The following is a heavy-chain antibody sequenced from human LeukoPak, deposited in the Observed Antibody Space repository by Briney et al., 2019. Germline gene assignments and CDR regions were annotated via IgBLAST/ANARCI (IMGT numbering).Heavy chain of an antibody. CDR2: IYTSGST. V-gene: IGHV4-61*02. J-gene: IGHJ4*02. Sequence: SETLSLTCTVSGGSISSGSYYWSWIRQPAGKGLEWIGRIYTSGSTNYNPSLKSRVTISVDTSKNQFSLKLSSVTAADTAVYYCARDKSSGWYYFDHWGQGTLITVSS. CDR1: GGSISSGSYY. D-gene: IGHD6-19*01. CDR3: ARDKSSGWYYFDH.